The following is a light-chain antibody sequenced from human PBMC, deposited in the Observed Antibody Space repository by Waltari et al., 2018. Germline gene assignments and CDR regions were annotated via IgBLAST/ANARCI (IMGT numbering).Light chain of an antibody. CDR2: GVD. CDR3: ASYASTRKV. Sequence: QSALTQPPSASGSPGQSVTISCTGSSRCGGGYNYVSWYQQHPGKAPKLMIYGVDKRPSGVPDRFSGSKSGNTASLTVSGLQAEDEADYFCASYASTRKVFGGGTKLTVL. V-gene: IGLV2-8*01. J-gene: IGLJ3*02. CDR1: SRCGGGYNY.